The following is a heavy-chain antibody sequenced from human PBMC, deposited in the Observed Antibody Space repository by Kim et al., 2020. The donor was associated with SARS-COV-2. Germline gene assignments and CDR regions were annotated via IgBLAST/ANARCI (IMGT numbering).Heavy chain of an antibody. CDR3: AIGDYDSSAY. CDR2: IYYSGST. V-gene: IGHV4-39*01. CDR1: GGSISSSSYY. J-gene: IGHJ4*02. Sequence: SETLSLTCTVSGGSISSSSYYWGWIRQPPGKGLEWIGSIYYSGSTYYNPSLKSRVTISVDTSKNQFSLKLSSVTAADTAVYYCAIGDYDSSAYWGQGTLVTVSS. D-gene: IGHD3-22*01.